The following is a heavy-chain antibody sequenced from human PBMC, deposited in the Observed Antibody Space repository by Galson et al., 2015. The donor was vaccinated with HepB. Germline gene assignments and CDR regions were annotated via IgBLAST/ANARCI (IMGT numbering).Heavy chain of an antibody. CDR3: AKDRTYYDTVAYYFDY. D-gene: IGHD3-22*01. J-gene: IGHJ4*02. CDR2: IWYDGSNK. Sequence: SLRLSCAASGFTFSSYSMNWVRQAPGKGLEWVAVIWYDGSNKYYADSVKGRFTISRDNSKNTLYLQMNSLRAEDTAVYYCAKDRTYYDTVAYYFDYWGQGTLVTVSS. V-gene: IGHV3-33*06. CDR1: GFTFSSYS.